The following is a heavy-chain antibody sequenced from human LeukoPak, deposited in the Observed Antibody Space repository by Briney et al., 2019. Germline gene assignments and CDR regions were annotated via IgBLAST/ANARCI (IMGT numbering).Heavy chain of an antibody. Sequence: ASVKVSCKASGYTFTSYYMHWVRQAPGQGLEWMGIINPSGGSTNYAQKLQGRVTMTTDTSTSTAYMELRSLRSDDTAVYYCARTSLVVPLDPWGQGTLVTVSS. CDR3: ARTSLVVPLDP. CDR2: INPSGGST. D-gene: IGHD2-15*01. J-gene: IGHJ5*02. CDR1: GYTFTSYY. V-gene: IGHV1-46*01.